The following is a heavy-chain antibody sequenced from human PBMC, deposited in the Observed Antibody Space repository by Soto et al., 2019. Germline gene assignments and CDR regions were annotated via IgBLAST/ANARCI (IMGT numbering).Heavy chain of an antibody. V-gene: IGHV3-48*03. CDR3: ARYGTRGDW. D-gene: IGHD3-10*01. CDR1: GFNFRMYE. CDR2: ISSSGLTT. Sequence: PGGSLRLSCRASGFNFRMYEMHWVRKAPGKGLEWVSYISSSGLTTYYADFAEGRFTISRDNAKDSLYLHLNSLRVGDTAVYYCARYGTRGDWWGLGTPVTVYS. J-gene: IGHJ5*01.